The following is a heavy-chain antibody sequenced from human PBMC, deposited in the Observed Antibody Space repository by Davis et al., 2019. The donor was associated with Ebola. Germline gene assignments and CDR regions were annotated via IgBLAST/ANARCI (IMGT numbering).Heavy chain of an antibody. J-gene: IGHJ6*02. CDR2: ISSSGSTI. V-gene: IGHV3-11*01. Sequence: GGSLRLSCAASGFTFSDYYMSWIRQAPGKGLEWVSYISSSGSTIYYADSVKGRFTISRDNAKNSLYLQMNSLRAEDTAVYYCARALGSSYYYYYYGMDVWGQGTTVTVSS. D-gene: IGHD6-19*01. CDR3: ARALGSSYYYYYYGMDV. CDR1: GFTFSDYY.